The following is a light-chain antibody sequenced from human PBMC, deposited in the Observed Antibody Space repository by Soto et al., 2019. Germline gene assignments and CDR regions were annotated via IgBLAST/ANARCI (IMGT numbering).Light chain of an antibody. V-gene: IGKV3-20*01. Sequence: EIVLTQSPGTLSLSPGERATLSCRASQNVLNNYLSWYQQKLGQAPRLLIYRASNRATGIPDRFSGSGSGTDFTLAITRLEPEEFAVYFCQQLGTSPFTCGPGTKVEIK. J-gene: IGKJ3*01. CDR1: QNVLNNY. CDR2: RAS. CDR3: QQLGTSPFT.